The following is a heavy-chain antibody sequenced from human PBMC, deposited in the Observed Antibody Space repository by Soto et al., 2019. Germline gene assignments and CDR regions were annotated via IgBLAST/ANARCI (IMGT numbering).Heavy chain of an antibody. CDR3: ARDDGWLILDY. CDR1: GFAFNTYS. J-gene: IGHJ4*02. CDR2: ITRSSSYI. Sequence: EVQLVESGGGPVKPGGSLRLSCAASGFAFNTYSMNWVRQAPGKGLEWVAFITRSSSYIYYADSVRGRFTLSRDNAKNSLYLQMNSRRAEDTAIYYCARDDGWLILDYWGQGTLVTVSS. D-gene: IGHD6-19*01. V-gene: IGHV3-21*06.